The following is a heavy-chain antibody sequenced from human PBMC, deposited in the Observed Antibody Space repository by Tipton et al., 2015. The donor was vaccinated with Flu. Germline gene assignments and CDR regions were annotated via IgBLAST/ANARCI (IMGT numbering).Heavy chain of an antibody. Sequence: TLSLTCTVSGGSISSGNYYWSWIRQSAERGLEWIGRISTSGSTSYKPSLRSRVNISVDTSKNEFSLKLSSVTAADTAVYYCARWVSHGADYGFDVWGQGTTVIVSS. D-gene: IGHD4/OR15-4a*01. CDR1: GGSISSGNYY. CDR2: ISTSGST. V-gene: IGHV4-61*02. CDR3: ARWVSHGADYGFDV. J-gene: IGHJ6*02.